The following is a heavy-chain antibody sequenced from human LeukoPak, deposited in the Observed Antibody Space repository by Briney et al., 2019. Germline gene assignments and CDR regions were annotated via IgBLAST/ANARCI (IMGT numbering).Heavy chain of an antibody. D-gene: IGHD1-26*01. J-gene: IGHJ2*01. Sequence: SGPTLVNPTQTLTLTCTFSGFSLSTSGVGVGWIRQPPGKALEWLALTYWDDDKRYSPSLKSRLTITKDTSNSQVVLTMTNMDPVDTATNYCAHRHRAYYNSGRGTRYFDLWGRGTLVTVSS. CDR1: GFSLSTSGVG. V-gene: IGHV2-5*02. CDR3: AHRHRAYYNSGRGTRYFDL. CDR2: TYWDDDK.